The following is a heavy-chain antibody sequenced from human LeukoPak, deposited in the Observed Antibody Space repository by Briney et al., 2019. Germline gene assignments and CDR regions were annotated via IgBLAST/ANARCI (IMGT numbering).Heavy chain of an antibody. CDR3: ARDWGASDWYNWFDP. CDR1: GFILSTYG. V-gene: IGHV3-30*19. Sequence: PGRSLRLSCVTAGFILSTYGMHWVRQAPGKGLEWVAMIAHDGVAKYYTDSVKGRFTISRDNSRNTLYLQMNSLRPEDTAVYYCARDWGASDWYNWFDPWGQGTLVTVSS. J-gene: IGHJ5*02. D-gene: IGHD6-19*01. CDR2: IAHDGVAK.